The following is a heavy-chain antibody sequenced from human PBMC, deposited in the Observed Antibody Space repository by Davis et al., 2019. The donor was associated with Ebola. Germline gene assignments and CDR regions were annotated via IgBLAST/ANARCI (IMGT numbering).Heavy chain of an antibody. CDR2: FGTGGDT. Sequence: PGGSLRLSCAASGFTFSSYGMHWVRQAPGKGLEWVSTFGTGGDTYYADSVKGRFAISRDNSRGTLYLQMNSLRVEDAAIYYCAKGPYYYGSGSFTAFDYWGQGTLVTVSS. J-gene: IGHJ4*02. D-gene: IGHD3-10*01. CDR3: AKGPYYYGSGSFTAFDY. CDR1: GFTFSSYG. V-gene: IGHV3-23*01.